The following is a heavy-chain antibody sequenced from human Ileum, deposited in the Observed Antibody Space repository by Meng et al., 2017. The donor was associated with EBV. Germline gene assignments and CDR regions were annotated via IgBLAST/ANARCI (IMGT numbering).Heavy chain of an antibody. J-gene: IGHJ4*02. Sequence: QVHLQESGPGLVKHSEALPLTCIVSGCSVSSAHSFSTWIRQPPGKGLEWIGYMSYSGSTNYSPPLESRVTISVDTSKNQFSLKLSSVTAADTAVYYCAGDPHSGSPHWGQGTLVTVSS. D-gene: IGHD1-26*01. V-gene: IGHV4-61*01. CDR1: GCSVSSAHSF. CDR2: MSYSGST. CDR3: AGDPHSGSPH.